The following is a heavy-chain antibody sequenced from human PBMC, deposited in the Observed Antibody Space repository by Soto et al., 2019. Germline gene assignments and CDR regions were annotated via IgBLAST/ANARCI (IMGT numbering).Heavy chain of an antibody. CDR2: ISSKGATI. CDR3: ARDGVLATGPIDY. D-gene: IGHD5-12*01. J-gene: IGHJ4*02. CDR1: GFTCSDYY. V-gene: IGHV3-11*01. Sequence: QVQLGESGGGLVEPRGSLRLSCAASGFTCSDYYMSWIRQAPGKGLEWLSYISSKGATIYYVDSVNGRFTIYRDNAKKSLYLQMDSLRAEDTAVYYCARDGVLATGPIDYWGPGTLVTVSS.